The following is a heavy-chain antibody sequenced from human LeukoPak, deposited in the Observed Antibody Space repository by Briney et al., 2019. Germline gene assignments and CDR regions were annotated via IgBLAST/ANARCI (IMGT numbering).Heavy chain of an antibody. Sequence: GESLKISCEASGYDFTNYWIGWVRQKPGKGLEWMGIIYPGDSNIIYSSSFQGQMTISADKSISTAYLQWSSLKASDTAMYYCARGNHCGSTSCALDYWGQGTLVTVSS. D-gene: IGHD2-2*01. CDR3: ARGNHCGSTSCALDY. CDR2: IYPGDSNI. V-gene: IGHV5-51*01. J-gene: IGHJ4*02. CDR1: GYDFTNYW.